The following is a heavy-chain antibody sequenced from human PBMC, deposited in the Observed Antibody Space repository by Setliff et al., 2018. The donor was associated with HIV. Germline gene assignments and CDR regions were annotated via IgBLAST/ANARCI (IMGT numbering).Heavy chain of an antibody. CDR1: GFSFSSYT. CDR2: ILYDGSNK. D-gene: IGHD5-18*01. Sequence: GGSLRLSCEASGFSFSSYTMNWVRQAPGKGLEWVAVILYDGSNKYYADSVKGRFTISRDNLKKRVYLQMSSLRAEDTAVYYCARRDGYSYGFYFDYWGQGTLVTVSS. V-gene: IGHV3-30*04. CDR3: ARRDGYSYGFYFDY. J-gene: IGHJ4*02.